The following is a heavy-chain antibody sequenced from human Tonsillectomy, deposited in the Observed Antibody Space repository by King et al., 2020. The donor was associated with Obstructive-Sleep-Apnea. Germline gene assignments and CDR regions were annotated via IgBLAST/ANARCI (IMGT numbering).Heavy chain of an antibody. V-gene: IGHV1-46*03. Sequence: QLVQSGAEVKKPGASVKVSCKASGYTFTSYYMHGVRQAPGQGLEWMGIINPSGGSTSYAQKFQGRVTMTRDTSTSTVYMEMSSLRSVDTAVYYCARSMVRGYVDYWGQGTLVTVSS. CDR3: ARSMVRGYVDY. J-gene: IGHJ4*02. D-gene: IGHD3-10*01. CDR1: GYTFTSYY. CDR2: INPSGGST.